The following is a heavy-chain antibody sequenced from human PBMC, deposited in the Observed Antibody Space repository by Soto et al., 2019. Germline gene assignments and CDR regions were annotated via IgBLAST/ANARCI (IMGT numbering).Heavy chain of an antibody. Sequence: QITLKESGPTLVKPTQTLTLTCTFSGFSLSTSGVGVNWIRQPPGKALEWLALIYWDDDKRYSPSLKNRLTITKDTSQDRVVLTMTNMDPVDTATYYCAHSPPPTVTTSAEYFQHWGQGTLVTVSS. J-gene: IGHJ1*01. V-gene: IGHV2-5*02. CDR1: GFSLSTSGVG. CDR2: IYWDDDK. CDR3: AHSPPPTVTTSAEYFQH. D-gene: IGHD4-17*01.